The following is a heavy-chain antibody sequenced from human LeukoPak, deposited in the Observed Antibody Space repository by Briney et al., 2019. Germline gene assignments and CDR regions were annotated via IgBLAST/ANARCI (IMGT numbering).Heavy chain of an antibody. V-gene: IGHV5-51*01. CDR3: ARRSSGAARLFDY. CDR1: GYSFTSYW. J-gene: IGHJ4*02. D-gene: IGHD6-6*01. CDR2: IYPGDSAT. Sequence: GESLKISCKGFGYSFTSYWIGWVRQMPGKGLEWMGVIYPGDSATKYSPSFQGQVTISADKCISTAYLQWSRLKASDTAMYYCARRSSGAARLFDYWGQGILVTVSS.